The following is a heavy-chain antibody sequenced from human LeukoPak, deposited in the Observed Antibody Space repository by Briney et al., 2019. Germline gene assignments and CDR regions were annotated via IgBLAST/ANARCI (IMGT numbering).Heavy chain of an antibody. J-gene: IGHJ4*02. CDR2: IISIFGTA. CDR1: GGTFSSYA. Sequence: GSSVKVSCKASGGTFSSYAISWVRQAPGQGLEWMGGIISIFGTANYAQKFQGRVTITADESTSTAYMELSSLRSEDTAVYYCARDKYYGSGSYYLFDYWGQGTLVTVSS. D-gene: IGHD3-10*01. CDR3: ARDKYYGSGSYYLFDY. V-gene: IGHV1-69*01.